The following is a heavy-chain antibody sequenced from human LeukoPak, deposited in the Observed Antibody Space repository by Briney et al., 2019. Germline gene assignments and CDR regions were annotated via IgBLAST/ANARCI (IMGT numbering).Heavy chain of an antibody. D-gene: IGHD5-18*01. V-gene: IGHV3-53*04. J-gene: IGHJ4*02. Sequence: GRSLRLSCAASGFTVSTNCMTWVRQAPGKGLEWVSTIYSGGTTYYADSVMGRFTISRHNSRNTLYLQMNSLRAEDTAVYYCARVDTVMAYYFDLWGQETLVTVSS. CDR1: GFTVSTNC. CDR3: ARVDTVMAYYFDL. CDR2: IYSGGTT.